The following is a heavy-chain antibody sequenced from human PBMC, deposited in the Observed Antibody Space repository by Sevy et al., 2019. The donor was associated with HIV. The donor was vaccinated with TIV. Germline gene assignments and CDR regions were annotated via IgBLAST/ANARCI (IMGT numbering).Heavy chain of an antibody. V-gene: IGHV3-33*01. J-gene: IGHJ4*02. D-gene: IGHD3-22*01. CDR2: IWSDGAYQ. Sequence: GGSLRLSCAATGFTFSNYAMHWVRQAPGTGMEWVAIIWSDGAYQYHGDSVKGRFTISRDNSKNTLYLQMNNVRVEDTAVYYCARGGYYYDNAAYYALDSWGQRTLVTVSS. CDR1: GFTFSNYA. CDR3: ARGGYYYDNAAYYALDS.